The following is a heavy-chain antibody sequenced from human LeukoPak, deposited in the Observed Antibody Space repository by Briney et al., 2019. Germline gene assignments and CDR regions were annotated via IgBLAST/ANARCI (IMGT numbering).Heavy chain of an antibody. D-gene: IGHD5-24*01. J-gene: IGHJ4*02. CDR2: INQDGGET. CDR3: AKGGLGGYNAVFDY. V-gene: IGHV3-7*05. CDR1: GFTFSSYW. Sequence: GGSLRLSCAASGFTFSSYWMSWVRQAPGKGLEWVANINQDGGETYYVDSVRGRFTISRDNAKNSLYLQMNSLRAEDTAVYYCAKGGLGGYNAVFDYWGQGTLVTVSS.